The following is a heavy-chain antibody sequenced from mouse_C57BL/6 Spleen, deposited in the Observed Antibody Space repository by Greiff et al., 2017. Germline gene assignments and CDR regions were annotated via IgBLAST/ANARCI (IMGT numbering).Heavy chain of an antibody. V-gene: IGHV1-50*01. CDR3: ARTPPDY. J-gene: IGHJ2*01. Sequence: QVQLQQPGAELVKPGASVKLSCKASGYTFTSYWMQWVKQRPGQGLEWIGEIDPSDSYTNYNQKFKGKATLTVDTSSSTAYMQLSSLTSEDSAVYYCARTPPDYWGQGTTLTVSS. CDR2: IDPSDSYT. CDR1: GYTFTSYW.